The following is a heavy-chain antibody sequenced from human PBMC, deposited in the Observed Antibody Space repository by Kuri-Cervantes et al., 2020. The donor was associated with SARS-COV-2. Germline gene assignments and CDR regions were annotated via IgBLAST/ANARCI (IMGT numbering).Heavy chain of an antibody. D-gene: IGHD6-13*01. V-gene: IGHV3-21*01. CDR1: GFTVSSNY. CDR3: ARDGDSSSRYYFDY. J-gene: IGHJ4*02. CDR2: ISSYSSFI. Sequence: GESLKISCAASGFTVSSNYMSWVRQAPGKGLEWVSSISSYSSFIYYADSVKGRFTISRDNVKNSLYLQMDSLRAEDTALYYCARDGDSSSRYYFDYWGQGSLVTVSS.